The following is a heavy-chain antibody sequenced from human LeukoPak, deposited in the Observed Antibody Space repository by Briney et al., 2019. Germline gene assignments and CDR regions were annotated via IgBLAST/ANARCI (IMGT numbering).Heavy chain of an antibody. J-gene: IGHJ5*02. CDR3: ARGQTVGVVYNWFDP. Sequence: GASVKVSCKASGYTFTSYDINWVRQATGQGLEWMGWMNPNSGNTGYAQKFQGGVTMTRNTSISTAYMELSSLRSEDTAVYYCARGQTVGVVYNWFDPWGQGTLVTVSS. D-gene: IGHD2-21*01. V-gene: IGHV1-8*01. CDR1: GYTFTSYD. CDR2: MNPNSGNT.